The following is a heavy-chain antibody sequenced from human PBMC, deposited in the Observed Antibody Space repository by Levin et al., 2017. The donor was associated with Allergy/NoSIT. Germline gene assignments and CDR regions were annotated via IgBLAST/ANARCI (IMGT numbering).Heavy chain of an antibody. CDR3: AKSGCSGGSCSLDY. Sequence: GGSLRLSCAASGFTFSSYWMHWVRQAPGKGLVWVSRINSDGTSTIYADSVKGRLTISRDNAKNTLYLQMNSLGAEDTAVYYCAKSGCSGGSCSLDYWGQGTLVTVSS. J-gene: IGHJ4*02. V-gene: IGHV3-74*01. CDR1: GFTFSSYW. D-gene: IGHD2-15*01. CDR2: INSDGTST.